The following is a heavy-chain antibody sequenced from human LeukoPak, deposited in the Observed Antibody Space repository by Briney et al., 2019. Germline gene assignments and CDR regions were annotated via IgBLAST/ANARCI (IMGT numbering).Heavy chain of an antibody. V-gene: IGHV1-18*01. Sequence: GASVKVSCKASGYTFTSYGISWVRQAPGQGLEWMGWISAYNGNTNYAQKLQGRVTMTTDTSTSTAYMELRSLRSDDTAVYYCARVGSRIAAAGTPAYWGQGTLVTVSS. CDR1: GYTFTSYG. J-gene: IGHJ4*02. CDR3: ARVGSRIAAAGTPAY. CDR2: ISAYNGNT. D-gene: IGHD6-13*01.